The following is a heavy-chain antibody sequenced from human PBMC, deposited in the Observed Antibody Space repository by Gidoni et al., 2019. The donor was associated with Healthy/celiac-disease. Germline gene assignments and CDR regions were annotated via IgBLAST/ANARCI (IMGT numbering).Heavy chain of an antibody. CDR3: ARVGDYGDYVVF. Sequence: QGLEWMGWISAYNGNTNYAQKLQGRVTMTTDTSTSTAYMELRSLRSDDTAVYYCARVGDYGDYVVFWGQGTLVTVSS. CDR2: ISAYNGNT. D-gene: IGHD4-17*01. V-gene: IGHV1-18*01. J-gene: IGHJ4*02.